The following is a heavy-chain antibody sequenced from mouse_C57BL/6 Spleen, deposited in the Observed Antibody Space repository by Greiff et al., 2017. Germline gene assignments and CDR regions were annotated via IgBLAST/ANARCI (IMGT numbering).Heavy chain of an antibody. CDR2: INPSSGYT. CDR1: GYTFTSYW. Sequence: QVHVKQSGAELAKPGASVTLSCKASGYTFTSYWMHWVKQRPGQGLEWIGYINPSSGYTKYNQKFTDKATLTAYKSSSTAYMQLSSLTYEDSAVYCCARGTYYSSYDCWGQGTTLTVSS. CDR3: ARGTYYSSYDC. V-gene: IGHV1-7*01. J-gene: IGHJ2*01. D-gene: IGHD2-5*01.